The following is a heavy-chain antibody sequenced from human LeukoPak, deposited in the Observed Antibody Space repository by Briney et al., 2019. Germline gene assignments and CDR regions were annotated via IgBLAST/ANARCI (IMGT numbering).Heavy chain of an antibody. CDR2: IYTSGST. CDR3: AREAGYCTSTSCFPPYYMDV. J-gene: IGHJ6*03. D-gene: IGHD2-2*01. CDR1: GGSISSYY. V-gene: IGHV4-4*07. Sequence: SETLSLTCTVSGGSISSYYWSWIRQPAGKGLEWIGRIYTSGSTNYNPSLKSRVTISVDTSKNQFSLKLNSVTAADTAVYYCAREAGYCTSTSCFPPYYMDVWGKGTTVTVSS.